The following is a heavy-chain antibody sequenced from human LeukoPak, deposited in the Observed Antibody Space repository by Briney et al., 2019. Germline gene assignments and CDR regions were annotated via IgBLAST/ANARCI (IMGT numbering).Heavy chain of an antibody. Sequence: ASVKASCKASGYTFTSYGISWVRQAPGQGLEWMGWISAYNGNTNYAQKLQGRVTMTTDTSTSTAYMELRSLRSDDTAVYYCARDGGNSRRVPVGDFDYWGQGTLVTVSS. CDR1: GYTFTSYG. V-gene: IGHV1-18*01. CDR3: ARDGGNSRRVPVGDFDY. J-gene: IGHJ4*02. D-gene: IGHD4-23*01. CDR2: ISAYNGNT.